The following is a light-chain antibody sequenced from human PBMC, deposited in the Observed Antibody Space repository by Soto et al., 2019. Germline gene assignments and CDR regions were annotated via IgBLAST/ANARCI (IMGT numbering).Light chain of an antibody. Sequence: EIVLTQSPGTLSLSPGERATLSCRASQSVSSSYLAWYQQKPGQAPRLLIYGASSRATGIPDRFSGSGSWTDFTFTISRLEPEDFAVYYCQQYGSSPLTFGGGTKVEIK. J-gene: IGKJ4*01. CDR3: QQYGSSPLT. CDR1: QSVSSSY. CDR2: GAS. V-gene: IGKV3-20*01.